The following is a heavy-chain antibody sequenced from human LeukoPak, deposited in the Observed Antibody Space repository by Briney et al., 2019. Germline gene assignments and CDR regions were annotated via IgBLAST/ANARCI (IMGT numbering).Heavy chain of an antibody. CDR3: ARDRGIAADASQWAINWFDP. J-gene: IGHJ5*02. Sequence: ASVKVSCKASEYTFTSYAMHWVRQAPGQRLEWMGWINAGNGNTQYSQKFQGRVTITRDTSANTAYMELSSLRSEDTAVYYCARDRGIAADASQWAINWFDPWGQGTLVTVSS. V-gene: IGHV1-3*01. CDR1: EYTFTSYA. D-gene: IGHD6-13*01. CDR2: INAGNGNT.